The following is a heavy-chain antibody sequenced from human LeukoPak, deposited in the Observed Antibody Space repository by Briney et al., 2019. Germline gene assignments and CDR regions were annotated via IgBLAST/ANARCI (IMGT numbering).Heavy chain of an antibody. V-gene: IGHV4-38-2*02. D-gene: IGHD3-10*01. CDR1: GYSISSGYH. J-gene: IGHJ4*02. CDR2: IYHSGST. Sequence: NASETLSLTCTVSGYSISSGYHWGWIRQPPGKGLEWIGSIYHSGSTYYNPSLKSRVTISVDTSKNQFSLKLSSVTAADTAVYYCARGWGRYYGSGSYYNYWGQGTLVTVSS. CDR3: ARGWGRYYGSGSYYNY.